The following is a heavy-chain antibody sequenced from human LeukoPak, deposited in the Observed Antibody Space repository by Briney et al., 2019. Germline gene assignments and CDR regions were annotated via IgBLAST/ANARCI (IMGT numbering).Heavy chain of an antibody. CDR3: ARPPNDYGDYKAHTFDI. CDR2: IFPGDSDT. D-gene: IGHD4-17*01. Sequence: GESLKISCKGSGYSFTSYWIGWVRQMPGKGLEWMGIIFPGDSDTRYSPSFQGQVTISADKSISTAYLQWSSLKASDTAMYYCARPPNDYGDYKAHTFDIWGQGTMVTVSS. V-gene: IGHV5-51*01. J-gene: IGHJ3*02. CDR1: GYSFTSYW.